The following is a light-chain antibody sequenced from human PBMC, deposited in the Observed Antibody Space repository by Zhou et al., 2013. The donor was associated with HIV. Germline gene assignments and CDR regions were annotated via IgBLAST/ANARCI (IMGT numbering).Light chain of an antibody. CDR3: QQYDNGPPWT. V-gene: IGKV3-15*01. Sequence: EIVLTQSPGTLSLSPGERATLSCRASQIVSSRYLAWYQQKPGQAPRLLIYETSTRATGIPDRFSGSGSGTEFTLTISSMQSEDFAIYHCQQYDNGPPWTFGPGTKVEIK. CDR1: QIVSSRY. CDR2: ETS. J-gene: IGKJ1*01.